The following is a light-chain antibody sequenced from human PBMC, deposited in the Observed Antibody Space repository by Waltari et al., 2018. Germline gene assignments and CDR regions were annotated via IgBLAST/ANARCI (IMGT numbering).Light chain of an antibody. V-gene: IGLV2-11*01. CDR2: DVS. Sequence: QSALTQPRSVSGYPGQSVTLPCTGTTSDVGGYNYVPWYQQHPGNAPKLMIYDVSKRPSGVPDRFSGSKSGNTASLTISGLQAEDEADYYCCSYAGSYTWVFGGGTKLTVL. CDR1: TSDVGGYNY. J-gene: IGLJ3*02. CDR3: CSYAGSYTWV.